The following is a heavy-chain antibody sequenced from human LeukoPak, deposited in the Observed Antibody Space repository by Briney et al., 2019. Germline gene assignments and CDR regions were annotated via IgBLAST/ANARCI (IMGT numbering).Heavy chain of an antibody. D-gene: IGHD6-19*01. CDR1: GYSISSGYY. J-gene: IGHJ4*02. CDR2: IYHSGSS. Sequence: SENLSLTCAVSGYSISSGYYWGWIRQPPGKGLEWIGSIYHSGSSYYNPSLKSRVTISVDTSKNQFSLKLSSVTAADTAVYYCARDLIAVAGTEWYYWGQGTLVTVSS. V-gene: IGHV4-38-2*02. CDR3: ARDLIAVAGTEWYY.